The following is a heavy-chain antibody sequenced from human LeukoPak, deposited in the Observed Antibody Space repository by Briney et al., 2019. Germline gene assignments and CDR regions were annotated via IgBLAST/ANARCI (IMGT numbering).Heavy chain of an antibody. CDR2: IRDSGAYG. CDR1: GFTLKNLA. Sequence: GGSLTLSCAASGFTLKNLAMGGLRKVQGKGWEGASTIRDSGAYGFYADSVKGRFTISRDNSNNLVYLQMNNLRAEDTAEYYCAKRARYNSARATDFDSWGQGTQVTVSS. D-gene: IGHD6-19*01. V-gene: IGHV3-23*01. CDR3: AKRARYNSARATDFDS. J-gene: IGHJ4*02.